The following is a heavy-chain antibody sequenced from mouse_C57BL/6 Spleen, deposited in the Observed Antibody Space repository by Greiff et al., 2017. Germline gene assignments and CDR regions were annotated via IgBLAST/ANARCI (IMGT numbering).Heavy chain of an antibody. Sequence: VQLQQSGAELVRPGTSVKMSCKASGYTFTNYWIGWAKQRPGHGLEWIGDIYPGGGYTNYNEKFKGKATLTADKSSSTAYMQFSSLTSEDSAIYYCARSYGSSYWYFDVWGTGTTVTVSS. D-gene: IGHD1-1*01. J-gene: IGHJ1*03. V-gene: IGHV1-63*01. CDR1: GYTFTNYW. CDR3: ARSYGSSYWYFDV. CDR2: IYPGGGYT.